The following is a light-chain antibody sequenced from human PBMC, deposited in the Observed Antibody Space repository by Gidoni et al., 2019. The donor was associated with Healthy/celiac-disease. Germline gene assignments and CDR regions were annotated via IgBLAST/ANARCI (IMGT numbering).Light chain of an antibody. J-gene: IGKJ4*01. Sequence: DIVMTQSLDSLAVSLGERATINNKNYLAWYQQKPGQPPNLLIYWASTRESGVPDRFSGSGSGTDFTLTISSLQAEDVAVYYCQQYYSTPLTFGGGTKVEIK. CDR1: KNY. V-gene: IGKV4-1*01. CDR2: WAS. CDR3: QQYYSTPLT.